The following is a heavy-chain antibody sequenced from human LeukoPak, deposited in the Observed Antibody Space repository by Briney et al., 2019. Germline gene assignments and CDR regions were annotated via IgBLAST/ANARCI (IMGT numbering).Heavy chain of an antibody. CDR2: ISERGGST. CDR1: GISLSNYA. J-gene: IGHJ4*02. V-gene: IGHV3-23*01. Sequence: GGSLRLSCVVSGISLSNYAMTWVRQAPGKGLEWVSYISERGGSTTYADSVKGRFTISRDTSLNTLYLQMNNLRAEDTAVYFCAKRGVVIRGILVIGYHQETYHYDFWGQGVLVTVSS. D-gene: IGHD3-10*01. CDR3: AKRGVVIRGILVIGYHQETYHYDF.